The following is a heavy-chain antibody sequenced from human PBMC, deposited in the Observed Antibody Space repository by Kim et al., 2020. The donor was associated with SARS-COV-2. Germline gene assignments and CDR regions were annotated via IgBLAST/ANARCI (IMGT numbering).Heavy chain of an antibody. Sequence: GGSLRLSCLASGFSFSDYGMHWFRQAPGKGLEWVALTSFDGGVTHYEDSVRGRFTISRDNSKNTLYLQMNSLRTDDTAVYYCVKGDSSSGATDHWGQGTRVTVSS. CDR1: GFSFSDYG. CDR2: TSFDGGVT. CDR3: VKGDSSSGATDH. V-gene: IGHV3-30*18. J-gene: IGHJ5*02. D-gene: IGHD6-19*01.